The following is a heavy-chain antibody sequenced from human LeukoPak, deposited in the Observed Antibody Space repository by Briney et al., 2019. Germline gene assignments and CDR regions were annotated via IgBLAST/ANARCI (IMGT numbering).Heavy chain of an antibody. CDR2: IYHSGST. CDR3: AREEIRSWFDP. D-gene: IGHD5-24*01. V-gene: IGHV4-38-2*02. Sequence: SETLSLTCTVSGYSVSSGYYWGWIRQPPGKGLEWIATIYHSGSTYYNPSLKSRVTISVDTSKNQFSLKLTSVTAADTAVYYCAREEIRSWFDPWGQGTLVTVSS. J-gene: IGHJ5*02. CDR1: GYSVSSGYY.